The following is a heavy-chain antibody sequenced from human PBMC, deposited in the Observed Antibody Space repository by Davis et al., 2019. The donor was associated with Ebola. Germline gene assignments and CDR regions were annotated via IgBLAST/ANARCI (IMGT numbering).Heavy chain of an antibody. Sequence: ASVKVSCKASGYTFTSYAMHWVRQAPGQRLEWMGWINAGNGNTKYSQKLQGRVTMTTDTSTSTAYMELRSLRSDDTAVYYCASTSDYGGKGHIDYWGQGTLVTVSS. CDR2: INAGNGNT. CDR3: ASTSDYGGKGHIDY. CDR1: GYTFTSYA. D-gene: IGHD4-23*01. J-gene: IGHJ4*02. V-gene: IGHV1-3*01.